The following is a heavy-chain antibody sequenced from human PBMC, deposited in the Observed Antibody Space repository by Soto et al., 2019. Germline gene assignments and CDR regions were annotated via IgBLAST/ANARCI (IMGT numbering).Heavy chain of an antibody. J-gene: IGHJ6*02. CDR1: GFSLSTTGVG. CDR3: VQSRCGGDCLQSYSSHSYYGLDV. D-gene: IGHD2-21*02. CDR2: IYWDDDK. V-gene: IGHV2-5*02. Sequence: QITLKESGPTLVKPTQTLTLTCTFSGFSLSTTGVGVGWIRQPPGKALEWLALIYWDDDKRYNPSLNSRLTSTKDTSKIQVVLAMTNMDPVDTATYYCVQSRCGGDCLQSYSSHSYYGLDVWGQGTTFTVSS.